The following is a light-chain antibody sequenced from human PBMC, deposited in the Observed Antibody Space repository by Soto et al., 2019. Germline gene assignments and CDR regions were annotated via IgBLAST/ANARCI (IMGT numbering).Light chain of an antibody. Sequence: ETVMTQSPATLSVSPGERATLSCRASQSIGNYLAWYQQKPGQAPRLLISGASTRATGIPARFSGSGSGTEFTLTISSLQSEDIAVYYCQHRSNWTPITFVQGTRLEIK. J-gene: IGKJ5*01. CDR3: QHRSNWTPIT. V-gene: IGKV3-15*01. CDR2: GAS. CDR1: QSIGNY.